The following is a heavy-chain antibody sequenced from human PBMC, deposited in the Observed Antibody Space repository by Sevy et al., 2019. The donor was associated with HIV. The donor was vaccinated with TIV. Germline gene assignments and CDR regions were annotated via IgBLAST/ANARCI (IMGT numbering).Heavy chain of an antibody. J-gene: IGHJ6*02. Sequence: SETLSLTCAVSGGSIRSSHWWSWVRHSPGKGLEWIGEIYYSGSRNYNPSLKSRLTISVDTSNNLFSLRLSSVTAADTAVYYCAREEYFYGSGTYGYGMDVWGQGTTVTVSS. D-gene: IGHD3-10*01. CDR3: AREEYFYGSGTYGYGMDV. CDR1: GGSIRSSHW. V-gene: IGHV4-4*02. CDR2: IYYSGSR.